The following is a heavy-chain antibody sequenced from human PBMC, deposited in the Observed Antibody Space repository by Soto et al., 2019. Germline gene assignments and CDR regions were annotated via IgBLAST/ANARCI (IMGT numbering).Heavy chain of an antibody. CDR2: IIPIFNAT. V-gene: IGHV1-69*01. J-gene: IGHJ6*02. Sequence: QVQLVQSGSSVKKPGSSVKVSCKASGGTFSSYAISWVRQAPGQGLEWMGGIIPIFNATPYAQKFQGRVTNTADESTSTAYMELSSLRSEDTAVYYCAREDFDSEIYYGMDVWGQGTTVTVSS. CDR1: GGTFSSYA. D-gene: IGHD3-3*01. CDR3: AREDFDSEIYYGMDV.